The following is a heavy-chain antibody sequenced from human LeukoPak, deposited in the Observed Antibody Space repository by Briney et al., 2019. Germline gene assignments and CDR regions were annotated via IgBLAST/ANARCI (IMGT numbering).Heavy chain of an antibody. D-gene: IGHD1-26*01. J-gene: IGHJ4*02. CDR2: IRYDGSNI. CDR3: ASRRIVGATPLFDY. V-gene: IGHV3-30*02. CDR1: GFTFSNYG. Sequence: GGSLRLSCAASGFTFSNYGMHWVRQAPGNRLEWVAFIRYDGSNIYYADSVKGRFTISRDNAKNSLYLQMNSLRAEDTAVYYCASRRIVGATPLFDYWGQGTLVTVSS.